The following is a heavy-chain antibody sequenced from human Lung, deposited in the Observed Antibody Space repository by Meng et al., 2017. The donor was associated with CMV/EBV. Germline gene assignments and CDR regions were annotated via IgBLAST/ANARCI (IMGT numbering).Heavy chain of an antibody. J-gene: IGHJ6*04. CDR2: IIPIPGTT. V-gene: IGHV1-69*05. Sequence: SXXVSXKASGGNLNSYGISWVRQAPGQGLEWMGGIIPIPGTTNYAQKFQGRVTITTDESTSTVYMELSSLTSEDTAVYYCAREVGGRLYYYYGMDVWGKGPTVTFSS. D-gene: IGHD1-26*01. CDR1: GGNLNSYG. CDR3: AREVGGRLYYYYGMDV.